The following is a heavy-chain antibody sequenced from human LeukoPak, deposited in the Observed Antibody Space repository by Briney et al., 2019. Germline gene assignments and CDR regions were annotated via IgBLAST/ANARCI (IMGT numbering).Heavy chain of an antibody. CDR2: INHSGST. J-gene: IGHJ5*02. V-gene: IGHV4-34*01. CDR1: GGSFSGYY. Sequence: SETLSLTCAVYGGSFSGYYWSWIRQPPGKGLEWIGEINHSGSTNYNPSLKSRVTISVDTSKNQFSLKLSSVTAADSAVYYCARRRYYGSGRPNWFDPWGQGTLVTVSS. D-gene: IGHD3-10*01. CDR3: ARRRYYGSGRPNWFDP.